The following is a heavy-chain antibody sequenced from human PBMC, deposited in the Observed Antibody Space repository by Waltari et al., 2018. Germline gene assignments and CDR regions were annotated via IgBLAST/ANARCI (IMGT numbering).Heavy chain of an antibody. V-gene: IGHV3-74*01. CDR1: GFLFSSYW. D-gene: IGHD1-7*01. CDR3: AREENYDFAMDV. Sequence: EVQLVESGGGSVQPGGSLRLSCTGSGFLFSSYWMPWVRQGPGEGLVCVSRINGDGSSTTYADAVHGRFTTTRDNAKSTLYLEMNSLKSEDTGVYYCAREENYDFAMDVWGQGTTVTVSS. J-gene: IGHJ6*02. CDR2: INGDGSST.